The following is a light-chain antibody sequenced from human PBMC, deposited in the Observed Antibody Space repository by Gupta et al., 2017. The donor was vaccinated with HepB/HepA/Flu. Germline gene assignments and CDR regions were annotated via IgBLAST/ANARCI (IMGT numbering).Light chain of an antibody. CDR1: SSDVGGYNY. J-gene: IGLJ2*01. CDR3: SSYTSSSTVV. CDR2: DVS. V-gene: IGLV2-14*01. Sequence: QSALPQPASVSGSPGPSITISCTGTSSDVGGYNYVSWYQQHPGKAPKLMIYDVSNRPSGVSNRFSGSTSGNTASLTISGLQAEDEADYYCSSYTSSSTVVFGGGTKLTVL.